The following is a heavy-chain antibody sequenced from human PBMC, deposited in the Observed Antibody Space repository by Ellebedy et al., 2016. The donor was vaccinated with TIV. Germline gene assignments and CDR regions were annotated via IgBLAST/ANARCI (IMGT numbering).Heavy chain of an antibody. CDR2: MNPNRGNT. J-gene: IGHJ3*02. D-gene: IGHD6-13*01. CDR3: ARGIRRALNAAAGPSGAFDI. CDR1: GSTFTSYD. Sequence: ASVKVSCXASGSTFTSYDINWVRQATGQGLEWMGWMNPNRGNTGYAQKFQGRVTMTRNTSISTAYMELSSLRSEDTAVYYCARGIRRALNAAAGPSGAFDIWGQGTMVTVSS. V-gene: IGHV1-8*01.